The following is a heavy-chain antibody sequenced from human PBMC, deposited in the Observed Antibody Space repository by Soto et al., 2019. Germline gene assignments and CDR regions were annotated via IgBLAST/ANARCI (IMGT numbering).Heavy chain of an antibody. CDR2: INTYHGNT. CDR3: ARIPGYSASRGSFDYGMKI. J-gene: IGHJ6*02. CDR1: GYTFTNYG. Sequence: QVQLVQSGAELKKPGASVKVSCKASGYTFTNYGISWVRQAPGQGLEWMGWINTYHGNTKYAQKLQGRVTMTKDTSTSPAYMELTSQSSAATAVDYSARIPGYSASRGSFDYGMKIWGQATTVIVSS. D-gene: IGHD6-13*01. V-gene: IGHV1-18*01.